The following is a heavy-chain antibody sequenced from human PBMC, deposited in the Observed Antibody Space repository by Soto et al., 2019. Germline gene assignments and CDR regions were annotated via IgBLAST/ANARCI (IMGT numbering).Heavy chain of an antibody. V-gene: IGHV3-66*01. Sequence: EVQLVESGGGLVQPGVSLRLSCAASGFTVSSNYMSWVRQAPGKGLEWVAVIYSGGSTYYADSVKVRFIISRDNSENILVFQMNSLRAEDTAVYYCGRDKDVGATDCWGQGTLVTVS. D-gene: IGHD1-26*01. J-gene: IGHJ4*02. CDR1: GFTVSSNY. CDR2: IYSGGST. CDR3: GRDKDVGATDC.